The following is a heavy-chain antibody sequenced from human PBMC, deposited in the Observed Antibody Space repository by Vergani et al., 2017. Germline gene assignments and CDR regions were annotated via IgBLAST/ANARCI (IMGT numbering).Heavy chain of an antibody. CDR1: GGSISSGDYY. CDR3: ASSSGAGYYYYGMDV. Sequence: QVQLQESGPGLVKPSHTLSLTCTVSGGSISSGDYYWSWIRQPPGKGLEWIGYIYYSGSTYYNPSLKSRVTISVDTSKNQFSLKLSSVTAADTAVYYCASSSGAGYYYYGMDVWGQGTTVTVSS. CDR2: IYYSGST. D-gene: IGHD6-6*01. V-gene: IGHV4-30-4*08. J-gene: IGHJ6*02.